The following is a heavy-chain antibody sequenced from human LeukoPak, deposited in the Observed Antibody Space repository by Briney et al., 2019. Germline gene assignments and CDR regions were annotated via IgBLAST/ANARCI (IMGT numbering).Heavy chain of an antibody. CDR1: GDSLSRYY. Sequence: KPSETLSLTCAVSGDSLSRYYWTWIRQPPGKGLEWLGEINPSGSPDYNPSLKSRATISVDTSKNQFSLRLASVTAADTAVYYCASVRHDPLEYYYYIDVWGKGTMVTVSS. CDR2: INPSGSP. V-gene: IGHV4-34*01. J-gene: IGHJ6*03. CDR3: ASVRHDPLEYYYYIDV. D-gene: IGHD2/OR15-2a*01.